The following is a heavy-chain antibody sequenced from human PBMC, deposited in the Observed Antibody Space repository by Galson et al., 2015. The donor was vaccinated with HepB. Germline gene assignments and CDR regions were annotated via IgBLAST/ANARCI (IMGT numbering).Heavy chain of an antibody. V-gene: IGHV1-18*04. J-gene: IGHJ6*02. CDR1: GYTFTSYG. D-gene: IGHD1-1*01. CDR3: ASWNPDYYYYGMDV. Sequence: SVKVSCKASGYTFTSYGISWVRQAPGQGLEWMGWISAYNGNTNYAQKLQGRVTVTTDTSTSTAYMELRSLRSDDTAVYYCASWNPDYYYYGMDVWGQGTTVTVSS. CDR2: ISAYNGNT.